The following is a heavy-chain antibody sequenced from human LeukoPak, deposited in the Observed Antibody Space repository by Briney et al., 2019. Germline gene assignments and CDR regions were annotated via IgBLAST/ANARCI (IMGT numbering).Heavy chain of an antibody. Sequence: GGSLRLSCVASGFNLNHFEIHWVRQAPGKGLEWVSYISSSGTTIFYSDSVKGRFTISRDNAKNSVYLQMNSLRAEDTAVYYCARDRNNYGYYFYGMDVWGQGTTVTVSS. CDR2: ISSSGTTI. V-gene: IGHV3-48*03. CDR3: ARDRNNYGYYFYGMDV. CDR1: GFNLNHFE. D-gene: IGHD5-18*01. J-gene: IGHJ6*02.